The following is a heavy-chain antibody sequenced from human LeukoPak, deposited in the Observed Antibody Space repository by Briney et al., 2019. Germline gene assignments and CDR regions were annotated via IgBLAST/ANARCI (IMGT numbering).Heavy chain of an antibody. CDR1: RYSISSGYY. Sequence: SETLSLTCTVSRYSISSGYYWGWIRQPPGQGLEWIGSIYRSGSTYYNSSLKSRVTISVDTSKNQFSLKLSSVTAADTAVYYCARLYLRDHCSSTSCYGLYFDYWGQGTLVTVSS. CDR3: ARLYLRDHCSSTSCYGLYFDY. V-gene: IGHV4-38-2*02. CDR2: IYRSGST. J-gene: IGHJ4*02. D-gene: IGHD2-2*01.